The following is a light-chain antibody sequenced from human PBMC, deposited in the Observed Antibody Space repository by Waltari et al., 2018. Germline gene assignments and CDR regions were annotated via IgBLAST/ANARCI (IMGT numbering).Light chain of an antibody. J-gene: IGLJ2*01. V-gene: IGLV1-40*01. CDR2: GST. CDR3: QSYDTSLRVV. Sequence: SVLTQPPSVSGAPGQRVTIHCTGSGSNIGERYDVPWYQQLPRAAPKLLIYGSTSRPLGVPDRFFGSTSGTSASLAITGLQAEDEADYYCQSYDTSLRVVFGGGTKLTVL. CDR1: GSNIGERYD.